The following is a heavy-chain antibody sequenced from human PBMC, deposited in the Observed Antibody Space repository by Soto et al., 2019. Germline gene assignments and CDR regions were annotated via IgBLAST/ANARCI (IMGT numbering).Heavy chain of an antibody. CDR3: ARDQHCISTSCLHYDYYGMDV. V-gene: IGHV1-18*01. J-gene: IGHJ6*04. D-gene: IGHD2-2*01. CDR1: GYTFTSYG. Sequence: QVQLVQSGAEVKKPGASVKVSCKASGYTFTSYGISWVRQAPGQGLEWMGWISTYNGNTNYAQMLQGRVTMTTDTSTNTAYMELRSLRSDDTALYYCARDQHCISTSCLHYDYYGMDVWGEGTTFTVSS. CDR2: ISTYNGNT.